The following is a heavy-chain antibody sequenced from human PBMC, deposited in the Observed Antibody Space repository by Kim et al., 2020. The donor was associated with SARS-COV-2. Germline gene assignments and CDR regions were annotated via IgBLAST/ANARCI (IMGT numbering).Heavy chain of an antibody. V-gene: IGHV1-69*04. J-gene: IGHJ3*02. CDR2: IIPILGIA. CDR3: ARGVRGGCVEMAWIGGFDI. D-gene: IGHD2-2*03. Sequence: SVKVSCKASGGTFSSYAISWVRQAPGQGLEWMGRIIPILGIANYAQKFQGRVTITADKSTSTAYMELSSLTSEDTAVYYCARGVRGGCVEMAWIGGFDIWGQGTMVTVSS. CDR1: GGTFSSYA.